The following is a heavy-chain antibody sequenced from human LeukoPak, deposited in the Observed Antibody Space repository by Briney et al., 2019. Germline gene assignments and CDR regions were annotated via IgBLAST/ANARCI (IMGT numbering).Heavy chain of an antibody. J-gene: IGHJ3*02. CDR3: ARDMYSYGPFDI. Sequence: GGSLRLSCTASGFTFSSYWMDWVRQAPGKGLEWVSYISSSGSTIYYADSVKGRFTISRDNAKNSLYLQMNSLRAEDTAVYYCARDMYSYGPFDIWGQGTMVTVSS. D-gene: IGHD5-18*01. CDR1: GFTFSSYW. V-gene: IGHV3-48*04. CDR2: ISSSGSTI.